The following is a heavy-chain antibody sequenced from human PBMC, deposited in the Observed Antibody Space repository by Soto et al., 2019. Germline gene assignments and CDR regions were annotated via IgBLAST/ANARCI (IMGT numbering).Heavy chain of an antibody. CDR1: GYSFTSYW. V-gene: IGHV5-10-1*01. Sequence: GEALKSSCKGSGYSFTSYWISRVRPMPGKSLEWMGRIDPSDSYTNYSPSFQGHVTISADKSLSTAFLQWSSLKASDTAMYYCARQSYDSSGFQGGPWGQGTLVTVSS. D-gene: IGHD3-22*01. CDR2: IDPSDSYT. CDR3: ARQSYDSSGFQGGP. J-gene: IGHJ5*02.